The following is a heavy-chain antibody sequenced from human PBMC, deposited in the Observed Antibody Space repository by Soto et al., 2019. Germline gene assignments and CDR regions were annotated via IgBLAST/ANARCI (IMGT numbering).Heavy chain of an antibody. Sequence: GSLRLSCAASGFTFSSYSMNWVRQAPGKGLEWVSSISSSSSYIYYADSVKGRFTISRDNAKNSLYLQMNSLRAEDTAVYYCARDSISITIFGVVISPDYYYYGMDVWGQGTTVTVSS. CDR1: GFTFSSYS. D-gene: IGHD3-3*01. V-gene: IGHV3-21*01. J-gene: IGHJ6*02. CDR2: ISSSSSYI. CDR3: ARDSISITIFGVVISPDYYYYGMDV.